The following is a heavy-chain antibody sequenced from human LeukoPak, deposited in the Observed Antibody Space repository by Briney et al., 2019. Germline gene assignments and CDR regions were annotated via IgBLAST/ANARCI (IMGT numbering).Heavy chain of an antibody. CDR3: ARVEATVTSNVFDY. CDR1: GFTFSSYS. J-gene: IGHJ4*02. V-gene: IGHV3-21*01. Sequence: GGSLRLSCAASGFTFSSYSMNWVRQAPGKGLEWVSSISSRSSYIYYADSVEGRFTISRDNAKKSLYLQMNSLRAEDTAIYYCARVEATVTSNVFDYWGQGTLVTVSS. D-gene: IGHD4-17*01. CDR2: ISSRSSYI.